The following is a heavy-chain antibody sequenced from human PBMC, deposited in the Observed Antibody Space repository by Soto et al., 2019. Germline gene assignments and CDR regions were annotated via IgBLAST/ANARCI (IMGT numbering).Heavy chain of an antibody. CDR3: AKQLRFLVNRMDV. CDR1: GFTFSSYA. CDR2: ISGIT. V-gene: IGHV3-23*01. Sequence: GGSLRLSCAASGFTFSSYAMSWVRQAPGKGLEWVSGISGITYYPDSVKGRFTISRDNSKNTLYLQMNSLRAEDTAVYYCAKQLRFLVNRMDVWGQGTTVTVSS. D-gene: IGHD3-3*01. J-gene: IGHJ6*02.